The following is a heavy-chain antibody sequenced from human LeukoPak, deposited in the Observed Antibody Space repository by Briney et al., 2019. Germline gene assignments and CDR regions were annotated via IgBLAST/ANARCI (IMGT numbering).Heavy chain of an antibody. CDR1: GFIFSSYA. Sequence: GGSLRLSCAASGFIFSSYALTWVRQAPGKGLEWVSVISGSGSSRYYADSVKGRFTISRHHSENTLYLQMNSLRAEDTAVYYCAREDSQGNWYFDLWGRGTLVTVSS. D-gene: IGHD3-10*01. CDR3: AREDSQGNWYFDL. J-gene: IGHJ2*01. CDR2: ISGSGSSR. V-gene: IGHV3-23*01.